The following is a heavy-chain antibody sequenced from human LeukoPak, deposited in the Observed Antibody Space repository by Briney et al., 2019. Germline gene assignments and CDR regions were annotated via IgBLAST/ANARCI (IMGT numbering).Heavy chain of an antibody. CDR2: ISGSGGST. J-gene: IGHJ4*02. CDR3: AKVRYQLLIDY. D-gene: IGHD2-2*01. CDR1: GFTFSSYA. Sequence: GGSLRLSCAASGFTFSSYAMSWVRQAPGKGLEWVSAISGSGGSTYYADSVKGWFTISRDNSKNTLYLQMNSLRADDTAVYYCAKVRYQLLIDYWGQGTLVTVSS. V-gene: IGHV3-23*01.